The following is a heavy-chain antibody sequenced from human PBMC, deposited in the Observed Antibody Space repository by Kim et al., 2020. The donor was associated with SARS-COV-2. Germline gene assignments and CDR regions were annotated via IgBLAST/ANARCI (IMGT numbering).Heavy chain of an antibody. CDR3: ATLDSSGYYKEYYFDN. Sequence: ASVKVSCKVSGYTLTELSMHWVRQAPGKGLEWMGGFDPEDGETIYAQKFQGRVTMTEDTSTDTAYMDLSSLRSEDTAVYYCATLDSSGYYKEYYFDNWGQGTLVTVSS. CDR1: GYTLTELS. J-gene: IGHJ4*02. D-gene: IGHD3-22*01. V-gene: IGHV1-24*01. CDR2: FDPEDGET.